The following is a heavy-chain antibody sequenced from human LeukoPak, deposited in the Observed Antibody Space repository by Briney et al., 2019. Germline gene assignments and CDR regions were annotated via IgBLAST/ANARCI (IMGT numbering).Heavy chain of an antibody. J-gene: IGHJ4*02. CDR3: ARVGGVCSSTNCQGTWFDY. D-gene: IGHD2-2*01. V-gene: IGHV4-59*01. CDR2: IYYSGST. Sequence: SETLSLTCTVSGGSISSYYWSWIRQPPGKGLEWIGYIYYSGSTNYNPSLKSRVTISVDTSKNQFSLKLSSVTAADTAVYYCARVGGVCSSTNCQGTWFDYWGQGTLVTVSS. CDR1: GGSISSYY.